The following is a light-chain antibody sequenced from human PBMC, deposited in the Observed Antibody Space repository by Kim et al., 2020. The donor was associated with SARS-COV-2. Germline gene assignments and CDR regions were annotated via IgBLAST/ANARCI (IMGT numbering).Light chain of an antibody. CDR3: QQYKSGPPYT. Sequence: EIIMTQSPATLSLSPGERATLSCRASQSVDNKLSWYQQKPGQAPRLLIYSASTRATGIPARFSGSGSGTEFTLTISSLQSEDFALYYCQQYKSGPPYTFGQGTKLEI. V-gene: IGKV3-15*01. CDR2: SAS. J-gene: IGKJ2*01. CDR1: QSVDNK.